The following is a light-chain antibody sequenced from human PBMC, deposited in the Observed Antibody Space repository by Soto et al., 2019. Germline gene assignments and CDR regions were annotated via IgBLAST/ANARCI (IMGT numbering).Light chain of an antibody. V-gene: IGLV2-8*01. Sequence: QSVLTQPPSASGSPGQSVTISCTGTKNDIGVYDFVSWYQHHPGKAPRLIIYEVVQRPSGVPDRFSGSKSGNTASLTVSGLQAADEAEYFCKSYAGSNTYVFGRGTKVTVL. CDR2: EVV. CDR1: KNDIGVYDF. CDR3: KSYAGSNTYV. J-gene: IGLJ1*01.